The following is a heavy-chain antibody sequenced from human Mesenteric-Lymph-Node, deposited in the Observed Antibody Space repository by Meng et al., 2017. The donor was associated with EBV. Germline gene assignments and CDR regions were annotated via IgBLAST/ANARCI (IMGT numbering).Heavy chain of an antibody. Sequence: EVQLLESGGGLVQPGGSLRLSCATSGFTFSTYALSWVRQAPGQGLEWISAISFTPGSTYYADSVKGRFTISRDNSKNTLYLQMDSLRAEDTAVYYCVNSGWFPYYFDYWGQGTLGTVSS. D-gene: IGHD6-19*01. CDR2: ISFTPGST. CDR1: GFTFSTYA. V-gene: IGHV3-23*01. J-gene: IGHJ4*02. CDR3: VNSGWFPYYFDY.